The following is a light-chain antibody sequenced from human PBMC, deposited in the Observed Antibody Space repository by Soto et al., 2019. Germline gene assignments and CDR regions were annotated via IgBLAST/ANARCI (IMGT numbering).Light chain of an antibody. J-gene: IGLJ1*01. CDR2: NVS. CDR1: SSDVGGYNY. CDR3: CSYAGSYTFHV. Sequence: QSALTQPRSVSGSPGQSVTISCTGTSSDVGGYNYVSWYQHHPGKAPKLMIYNVSKRPSGVPDRFSGSKSGNTASLTISGLQAEDEADYYCCSYAGSYTFHVFGTGTKVTVL. V-gene: IGLV2-11*01.